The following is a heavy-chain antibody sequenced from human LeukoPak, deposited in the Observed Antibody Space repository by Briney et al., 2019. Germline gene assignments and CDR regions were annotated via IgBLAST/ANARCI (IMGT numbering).Heavy chain of an antibody. V-gene: IGHV1-8*03. CDR3: ARVAGSIDY. J-gene: IGHJ4*02. CDR1: GYTFTTYD. Sequence: ASVKVSCKASGYTFTTYDINWVRQATGQGLEWMGWMNPNCGYTGYAQKFQGRVTITRDTSISTAYMELSSLRSEDTAVYYCARVAGSIDYWGQGTLVTVSS. CDR2: MNPNCGYT. D-gene: IGHD6-19*01.